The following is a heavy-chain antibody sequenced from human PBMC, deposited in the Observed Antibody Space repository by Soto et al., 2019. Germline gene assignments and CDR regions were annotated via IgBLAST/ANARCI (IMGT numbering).Heavy chain of an antibody. D-gene: IGHD5-18*01. CDR1: GYTFTSYY. V-gene: IGHV1-46*01. Sequence: QVQLVQSGAEVKKPGASVKVSCKASGYTFTSYYMHWVRQAPGQGLEWMGIINPSGGSTSYAQKCQGRVAMTRDTSTSTVYMELSSLRSEDTAVYYCASGRESEGVDTAMATGYWGQGTLVTVSS. CDR3: ASGRESEGVDTAMATGY. J-gene: IGHJ4*02. CDR2: INPSGGST.